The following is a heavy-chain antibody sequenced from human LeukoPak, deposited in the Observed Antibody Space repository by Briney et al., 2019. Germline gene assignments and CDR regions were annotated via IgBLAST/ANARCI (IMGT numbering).Heavy chain of an antibody. V-gene: IGHV3-7*04. Sequence: GGSLRLSCVASGFPFSSYWMTWVRQAPGKGLEWVANIKQDGSKKSYVDSVKGRFTISRDNAKNSLYLQMNSLRAEDAAIYYCTRVGYIDEGIDYWGQGTLVTVSS. CDR2: IKQDGSKK. J-gene: IGHJ4*02. CDR1: GFPFSSYW. CDR3: TRVGYIDEGIDY. D-gene: IGHD5-24*01.